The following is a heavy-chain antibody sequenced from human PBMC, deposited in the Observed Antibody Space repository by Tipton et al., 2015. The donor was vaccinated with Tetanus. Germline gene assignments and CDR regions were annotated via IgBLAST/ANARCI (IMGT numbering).Heavy chain of an antibody. V-gene: IGHV4-59*02. CDR1: GDSVSGYY. Sequence: TLSLTCTVSGDSVSGYYWSWIRQPPGKGLEWIGYVYYTGSTNHNPSLKSRVTISMDRSKNQISLQLTSVTAADTAVYFCAGVTAQRTELYFDHWGQGTLVTVSS. CDR2: VYYTGST. D-gene: IGHD6-13*01. CDR3: AGVTAQRTELYFDH. J-gene: IGHJ4*02.